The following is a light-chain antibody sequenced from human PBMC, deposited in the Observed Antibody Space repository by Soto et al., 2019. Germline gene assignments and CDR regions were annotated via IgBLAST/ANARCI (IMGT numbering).Light chain of an antibody. J-gene: IGKJ1*01. V-gene: IGKV1-5*01. Sequence: GDRVTITFRASQNVNNWLAWYQHKPGKAPQLLIYDASVLETGVPSRFSGSGSGTEFTLAISGLQSDDFATYYCQQYNTYWTFGPGTKVDIK. CDR3: QQYNTYWT. CDR2: DAS. CDR1: QNVNNW.